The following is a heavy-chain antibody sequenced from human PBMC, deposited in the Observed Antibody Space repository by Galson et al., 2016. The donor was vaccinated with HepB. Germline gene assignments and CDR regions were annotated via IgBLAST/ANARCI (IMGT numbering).Heavy chain of an antibody. CDR3: ARQGEATRAPRLFEGYFDF. CDR2: IYYSGST. Sequence: SETLSLTCTASGGSISRNRNYWGWIRQPPGKGLEWIGTIYYSGSTFYNPSLKSRVNMSVDTSKNQFSLRLSSVTAADTAVYYCARQGEATRAPRLFEGYFDFWGQGTLVTVSS. J-gene: IGHJ4*02. CDR1: GGSISRNRNY. D-gene: IGHD3-16*01. V-gene: IGHV4-39*01.